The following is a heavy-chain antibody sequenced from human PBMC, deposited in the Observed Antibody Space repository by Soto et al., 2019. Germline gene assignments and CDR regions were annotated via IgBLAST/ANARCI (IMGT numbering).Heavy chain of an antibody. J-gene: IGHJ5*02. D-gene: IGHD6-19*01. CDR2: IIPIFGTA. CDR1: GGTFSSYA. CDR3: ARARNRAYSSDLDP. Sequence: ASVKVSCKASGGTFSSYAISWVRQAPGQGLEWMGGIIPIFGTANYAQKFQGRVTITADESTSTAYMELSSLRSEDTAVYYCARARNRAYSSDLDPWGQGTLVTVSS. V-gene: IGHV1-69*13.